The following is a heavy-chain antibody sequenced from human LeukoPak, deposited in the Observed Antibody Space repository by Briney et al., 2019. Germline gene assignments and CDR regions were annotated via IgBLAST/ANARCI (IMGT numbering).Heavy chain of an antibody. CDR1: GYTFSNYY. CDR2: IKPSGEST. CDR3: ARGGGYCTGISCSRVDY. V-gene: IGHV1-46*01. D-gene: IGHD2-8*02. J-gene: IGHJ4*02. Sequence: GASVKVSCKASGYTFSNYYIHWVRQAPGQGLEWMGVIKPSGESTSSAQKFQGRLTMTTDTSTSTAYMELSSLRSEDTAVYYCARGGGYCTGISCSRVDYWGQGTLVTVSS.